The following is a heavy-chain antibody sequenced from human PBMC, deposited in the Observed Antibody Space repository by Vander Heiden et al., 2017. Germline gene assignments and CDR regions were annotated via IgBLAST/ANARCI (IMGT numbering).Heavy chain of an antibody. CDR2: ISGAGDGT. CDR1: GFNFGAYA. Sequence: EVRLLESGGDLVQPGGSLRLSCAASGFNFGAYALTWVRQAPNKGLEWVSSISGAGDGTVYADSVRGRFTISRDNSRNTLFLQMDSLRDDDTATYFCGRDPNGDYIGAFEFWGQGTVVTVS. D-gene: IGHD4-17*01. V-gene: IGHV3-23*01. CDR3: GRDPNGDYIGAFEF. J-gene: IGHJ3*01.